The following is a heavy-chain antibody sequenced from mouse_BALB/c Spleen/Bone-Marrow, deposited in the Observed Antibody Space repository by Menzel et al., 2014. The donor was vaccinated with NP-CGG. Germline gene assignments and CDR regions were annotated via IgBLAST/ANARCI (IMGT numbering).Heavy chain of an antibody. CDR2: IAPGNGNT. J-gene: IGHJ3*01. D-gene: IGHD1-3*01. Sequence: VHVKQSGAELVKPGASVKLSCTASGFNIKDAYMHWMKQRPEQGLEWIGRIAPGNGNTQYDPKFQGKATITADTSSNTAYLHLISLTSEDTAVYDCVRSPGEVNYWGQGTLVTVSA. CDR1: GFNIKDAY. V-gene: IGHV14-3*02. CDR3: VRSPGEVNY.